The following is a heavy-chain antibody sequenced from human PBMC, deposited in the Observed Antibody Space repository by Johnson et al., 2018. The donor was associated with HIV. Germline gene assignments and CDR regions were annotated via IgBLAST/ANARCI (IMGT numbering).Heavy chain of an antibody. J-gene: IGHJ3*02. V-gene: IGHV3-15*01. D-gene: IGHD6-19*01. CDR1: GFTFSSYG. Sequence: VQLVESGGGLVKPGGSLRLSCAASGFTFSSYGMHWFRQAPGKGLEWVGRIKSKTDGGTTDYAAPVKGRFTISRDDSKSIAYLQMKSRKTEDTAVYYGTRVSRRGWYFAAFDIWGHGTMVTVSS. CDR2: IKSKTDGGTT. CDR3: TRVSRRGWYFAAFDI.